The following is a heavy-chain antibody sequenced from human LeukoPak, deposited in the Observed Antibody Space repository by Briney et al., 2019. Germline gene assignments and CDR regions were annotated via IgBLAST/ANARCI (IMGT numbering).Heavy chain of an antibody. V-gene: IGHV3-48*01. CDR1: GFTFSSYS. D-gene: IGHD3-10*01. Sequence: GGSLRLSCAASGFTFSSYSMSWVRQAPRKGLEWVSYISSSSSTIYYPDSAKGRLTISRDNAKNSLYLQMNSLRAEDTAVYYCARDMVRGVLPYYYYYGMDVWGQGTTVTVSS. J-gene: IGHJ6*02. CDR2: ISSSSSTI. CDR3: ARDMVRGVLPYYYYYGMDV.